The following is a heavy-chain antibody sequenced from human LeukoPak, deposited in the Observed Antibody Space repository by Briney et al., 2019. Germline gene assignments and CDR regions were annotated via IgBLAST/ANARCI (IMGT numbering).Heavy chain of an antibody. CDR2: IYHSGST. Sequence: SETLSLTCTVFGGSISGYYWSWIRQPPGKGLEWIGNIYHSGSTNYNPSLKSRVTISIDTSKKQFSLKLNSVTAADTAVYFCARGLPSIAAAVDYWGQGILVAVSS. J-gene: IGHJ4*02. CDR3: ARGLPSIAAAVDY. D-gene: IGHD6-13*01. V-gene: IGHV4-59*01. CDR1: GGSISGYY.